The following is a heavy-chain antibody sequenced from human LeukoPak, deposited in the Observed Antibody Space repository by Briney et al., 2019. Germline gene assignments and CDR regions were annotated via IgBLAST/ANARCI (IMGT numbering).Heavy chain of an antibody. J-gene: IGHJ3*02. V-gene: IGHV4-31*03. CDR2: IYYSGST. CDR3: ARGLARYGGNFLDAFDI. D-gene: IGHD4-23*01. Sequence: PSQTLSLTCTVSGGSISSGGYYWSWIRQHPGKGLEWIGYIYYSGSTYYNPSPKSRVTISVDTSKNQFSLKLSSVTAADTAVYYCARGLARYGGNFLDAFDIWGQGTMVTVSS. CDR1: GGSISSGGYY.